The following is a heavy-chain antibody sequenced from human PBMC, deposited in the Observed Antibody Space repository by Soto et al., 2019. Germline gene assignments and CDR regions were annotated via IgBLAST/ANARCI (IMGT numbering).Heavy chain of an antibody. J-gene: IGHJ4*02. CDR2: IYYSGST. D-gene: IGHD3-3*01. CDR3: ARRPFLRFLTPFDY. V-gene: IGHV4-39*01. CDR1: GGSISSSSYY. Sequence: SETLSLTCTVSGGSISSSSYYWGWIRQPPGKGLEWIGSIYYSGSTYYNPSLKSRVTISVDTSKNQFSLKLSSVTAADTAVYYCARRPFLRFLTPFDYWGQGTLVTVSS.